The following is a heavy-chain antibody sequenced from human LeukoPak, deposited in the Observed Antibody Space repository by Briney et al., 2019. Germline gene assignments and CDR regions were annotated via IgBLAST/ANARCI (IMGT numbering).Heavy chain of an antibody. J-gene: IGHJ4*02. CDR2: ISGSGGST. CDR3: AKVLLRYDSSGHYGDY. Sequence: GGSLRLSCAASGFTFSSYAMSWVRQAPGKGLEWVSAISGSGGSTYYADSVKGRFTISRDNSKNTLYLQMNSLRAEDTAVYYCAKVLLRYDSSGHYGDYWGQGTLVTVSS. D-gene: IGHD3-22*01. CDR1: GFTFSSYA. V-gene: IGHV3-23*01.